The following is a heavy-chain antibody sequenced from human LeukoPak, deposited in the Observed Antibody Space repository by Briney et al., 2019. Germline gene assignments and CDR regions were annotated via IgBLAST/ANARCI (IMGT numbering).Heavy chain of an antibody. CDR2: MNPNSGNT. V-gene: IGHV1-8*01. Sequence: GASVKVSCKASGYTFTSYDINWVRQATGQGLEWMGWMNPNSGNTGYAQKFQGRVTMTRNTSISTAYMGLSSLRSEDTAVYYCARGWERGYDYDYWGQGTLVTVSS. J-gene: IGHJ4*02. CDR1: GYTFTSYD. D-gene: IGHD5-12*01. CDR3: ARGWERGYDYDY.